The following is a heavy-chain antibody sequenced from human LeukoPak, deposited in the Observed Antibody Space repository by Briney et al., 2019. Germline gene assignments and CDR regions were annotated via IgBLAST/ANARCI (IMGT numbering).Heavy chain of an antibody. J-gene: IGHJ4*02. V-gene: IGHV4-59*01. CDR2: IHFSGST. CDR3: ATEDGGTHSTDY. Sequence: PSETLSLTCTVSGGSISSYHWSWIRQPPGKGLEWIGYIHFSGSTNYTPSLKSRVTVSDDKSKNQFSLKLSSVTAADRALYYCATEDGGTHSTDYWGQGILVTVSS. CDR1: GGSISSYH. D-gene: IGHD4-23*01.